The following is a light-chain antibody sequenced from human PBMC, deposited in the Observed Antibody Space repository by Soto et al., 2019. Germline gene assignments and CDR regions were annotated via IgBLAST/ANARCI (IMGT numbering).Light chain of an antibody. J-gene: IGKJ1*01. CDR3: HQYGGSPRT. V-gene: IGKV3-20*01. Sequence: EIVLTQSPGTLSLSLGERATLSCRASQSVSSSYLAWYQQKPGQAPRLLIYGASSRATGIPDRFSGSGSGTDFTLTISRLEPEDFAVYYCHQYGGSPRTLGQGTKVEIK. CDR2: GAS. CDR1: QSVSSSY.